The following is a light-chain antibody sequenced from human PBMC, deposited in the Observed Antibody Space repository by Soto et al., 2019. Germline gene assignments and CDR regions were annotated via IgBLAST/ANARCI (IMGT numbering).Light chain of an antibody. CDR3: RSYANSSTPYV. CDR2: EVY. V-gene: IGLV2-14*01. Sequence: QSALTQPASVSGSPGQSITISCTGTNSDVGGYDYVSWYQQHPGKAPNLMIYEVYKRPSGVSTRFSGSKSGSTASLTISGLQAEHEADYYCRSYANSSTPYVFGIGAKLTVL. CDR1: NSDVGGYDY. J-gene: IGLJ1*01.